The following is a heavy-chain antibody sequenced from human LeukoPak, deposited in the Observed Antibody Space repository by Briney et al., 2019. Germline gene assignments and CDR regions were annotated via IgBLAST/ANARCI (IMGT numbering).Heavy chain of an antibody. Sequence: GASVKPSCKASGYTFTDYYMHWVRQAPGQGLEWMGWINPNSGGTNYAQKFQGRVTVTRDTSISTVYMELSRLRSDDTAVYYCARVADYGDYGYWGQGTLVTVSS. CDR3: ARVADYGDYGY. CDR1: GYTFTDYY. CDR2: INPNSGGT. V-gene: IGHV1-2*02. J-gene: IGHJ4*02. D-gene: IGHD4-17*01.